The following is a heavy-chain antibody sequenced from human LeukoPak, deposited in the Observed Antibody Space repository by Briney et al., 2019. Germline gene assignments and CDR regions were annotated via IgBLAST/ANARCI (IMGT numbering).Heavy chain of an antibody. Sequence: SVKVSCKASGGTFSSYAISWARQAPGQGLEWMGRIIPIFGTANYAQKFQGRVTITTDESTSTAYMELSSLRSEDTAVYYCARCRYDILTGYYFDYWGQGTLVTVSS. CDR3: ARCRYDILTGYYFDY. J-gene: IGHJ4*02. CDR2: IIPIFGTA. D-gene: IGHD3-9*01. CDR1: GGTFSSYA. V-gene: IGHV1-69*05.